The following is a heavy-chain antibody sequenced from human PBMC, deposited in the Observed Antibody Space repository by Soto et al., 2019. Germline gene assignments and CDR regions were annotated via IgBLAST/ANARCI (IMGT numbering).Heavy chain of an antibody. D-gene: IGHD6-13*01. CDR1: GYTFTSYG. CDR3: ARAYSSSWTEVGYYYYMDV. J-gene: IGHJ6*03. V-gene: IGHV1-18*01. Sequence: ASVKVSCKASGYTFTSYGISWVRQAPGQGLEWMGWISAYNGNTNYAQKFQGRVTMTTDTSTSTAYMELRSLRSDDTAVYYCARAYSSSWTEVGYYYYMDVWGKGTTVTVSS. CDR2: ISAYNGNT.